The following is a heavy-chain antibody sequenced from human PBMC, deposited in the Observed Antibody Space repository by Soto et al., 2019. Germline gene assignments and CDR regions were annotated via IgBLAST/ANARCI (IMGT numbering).Heavy chain of an antibody. CDR1: GFTFSNAW. J-gene: IGHJ5*02. D-gene: IGHD2-21*01. V-gene: IGHV3-15*01. CDR3: TTDPADGTYCGGDCPMYNWFDP. Sequence: PGGSLRLSCAASGFTFSNAWMSWVRQAPGKGLEWVGRIKSKTDGGTTDYAAPVKGRFTISRDDSKNTLYLQMNSLKTEDTAVYYCTTDPADGTYCGGDCPMYNWFDPWGQGTLVTVSS. CDR2: IKSKTDGGTT.